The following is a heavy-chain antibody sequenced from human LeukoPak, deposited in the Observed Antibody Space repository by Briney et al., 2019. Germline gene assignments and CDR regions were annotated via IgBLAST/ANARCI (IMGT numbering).Heavy chain of an antibody. Sequence: GGCLRLSCAASGFTVSSNYMTWVRQAPGKGLEWVSVIYSGGGTSYADSVKGRFTISRDNSKNTLYLQMNSLRADGTAVYYCACRIAAAGSDGFDIWGQGTMVTVSS. CDR2: IYSGGGT. J-gene: IGHJ3*02. D-gene: IGHD6-13*01. V-gene: IGHV3-53*01. CDR1: GFTVSSNY. CDR3: ACRIAAAGSDGFDI.